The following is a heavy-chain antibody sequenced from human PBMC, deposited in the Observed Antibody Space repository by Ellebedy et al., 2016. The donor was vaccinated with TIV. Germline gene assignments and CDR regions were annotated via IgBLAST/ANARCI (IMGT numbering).Heavy chain of an antibody. J-gene: IGHJ6*02. D-gene: IGHD2-15*01. Sequence: AASVKVSCKASGDTFSSYSISWVRQAPGQGLEWMGWISAYNGNTNYAQKFQDRVTMTTDTSTSTAYMELRSLRSDDTAVYYCARSGGDFYYYALDVWGQGATVTVSS. V-gene: IGHV1-18*01. CDR3: ARSGGDFYYYALDV. CDR1: GDTFSSYS. CDR2: ISAYNGNT.